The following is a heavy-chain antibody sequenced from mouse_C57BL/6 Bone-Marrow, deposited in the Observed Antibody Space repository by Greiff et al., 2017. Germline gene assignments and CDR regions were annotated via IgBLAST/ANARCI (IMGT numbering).Heavy chain of an antibody. J-gene: IGHJ1*03. D-gene: IGHD4-1*01. CDR2: IWRGGST. V-gene: IGHV2-5*01. Sequence: QVHVKQSGPGLVQPSQSLSITCTVSGFSLTSYGVHWVRQSPGKGLEWLGVIWRGGSTDYNAAFMSRLSITKDNSKSQVFFKMNSLQADDTAIYYCAKPLNWGAPYWYFDVWGTGTTVTVSS. CDR1: GFSLTSYG. CDR3: AKPLNWGAPYWYFDV.